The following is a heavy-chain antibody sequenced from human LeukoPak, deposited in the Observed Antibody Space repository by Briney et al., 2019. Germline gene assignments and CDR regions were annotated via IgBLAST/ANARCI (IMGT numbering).Heavy chain of an antibody. V-gene: IGHV1-69*01. Sequence: SVKVSCKASGGTFSSYAISWVRQAPGQGLEWMGGIIPIFGTANYAQKFQGRVTITADESTSTAYMELSSLRSEDTAVYYCAGDIAAAGLHGPVPTKNWFDPWGQGTLVTVSS. CDR2: IIPIFGTA. CDR3: AGDIAAAGLHGPVPTKNWFDP. D-gene: IGHD6-13*01. J-gene: IGHJ5*02. CDR1: GGTFSSYA.